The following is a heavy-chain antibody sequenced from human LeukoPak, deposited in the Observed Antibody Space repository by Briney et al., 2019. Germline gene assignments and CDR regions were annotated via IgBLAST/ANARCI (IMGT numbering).Heavy chain of an antibody. CDR3: ARGEFPPDAFDI. J-gene: IGHJ3*02. D-gene: IGHD3-10*01. Sequence: GASVKVSCKSSGYNFDNYGIGWVRQAPGQGLEWMGWISPYSGNTNYGQKLQGRVTMTTDTSTNTAYMELRRLSLDDTAIYYCARGEFPPDAFDIWGQGTMVTVSS. CDR2: ISPYSGNT. V-gene: IGHV1-18*01. CDR1: GYNFDNYG.